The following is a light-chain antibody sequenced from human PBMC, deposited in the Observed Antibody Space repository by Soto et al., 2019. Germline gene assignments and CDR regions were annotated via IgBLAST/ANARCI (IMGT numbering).Light chain of an antibody. CDR2: GAS. CDR1: QSVSSN. V-gene: IGKV3-15*01. CDR3: HQYDNWPRT. Sequence: EILMTQSPATLSVSPGERATLSCRASQSVSSNLAWYLQKPGQAPRLLIYGASTRATGIPARFSGSGSGTEFTLTISSLQSEDFAVYYCHQYDNWPRTFGQGTKVEIK. J-gene: IGKJ1*01.